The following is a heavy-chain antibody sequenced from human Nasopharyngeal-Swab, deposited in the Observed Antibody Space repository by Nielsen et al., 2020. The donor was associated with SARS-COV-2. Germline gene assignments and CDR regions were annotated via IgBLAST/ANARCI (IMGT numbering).Heavy chain of an antibody. Sequence: WIRQPPGKRLEWVAVISYDGSNKYYADSVKGRFTISRDNSKNTLYLQMNSLRAEDTAVYYCARDHLYCSGGSCYRNYYGMDVWGQGTTVTVSS. D-gene: IGHD2-15*01. J-gene: IGHJ6*02. CDR3: ARDHLYCSGGSCYRNYYGMDV. CDR2: ISYDGSNK. V-gene: IGHV3-30-3*01.